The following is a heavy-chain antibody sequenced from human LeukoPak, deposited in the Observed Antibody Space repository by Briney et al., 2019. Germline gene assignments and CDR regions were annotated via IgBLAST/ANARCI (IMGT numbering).Heavy chain of an antibody. J-gene: IGHJ4*02. CDR2: IYSGGST. D-gene: IGHD6-6*01. CDR1: GLTVSSNH. CDR3: ARCVAARPSYFDL. V-gene: IGHV3-53*01. Sequence: GGSLRVSCAASGLTVSSNHMTWVRQVPGKGLEWVSVIYSGGSTDYADSVKGRFTISRDNSKNTVYLQMNGLRAEDTAVYYCARCVAARPSYFDLWGQGTLVTVSS.